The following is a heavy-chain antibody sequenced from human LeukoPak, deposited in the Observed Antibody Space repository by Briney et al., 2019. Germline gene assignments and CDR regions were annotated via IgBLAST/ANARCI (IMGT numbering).Heavy chain of an antibody. CDR1: GFTFSSCG. D-gene: IGHD1-14*01. V-gene: IGHV3-21*01. CDR3: ATETVGRHYDY. CDR2: IGPTGTDR. J-gene: IGHJ4*02. Sequence: PGGSLRLSCAASGFTFSSCGFNWVRQAPGKGLEWVSSIGPTGTDRYYADSVRGRFTISRDNAKNSMYLQMDSLRDEDTAVYYCATETVGRHYDYWGQGTLLTVSS.